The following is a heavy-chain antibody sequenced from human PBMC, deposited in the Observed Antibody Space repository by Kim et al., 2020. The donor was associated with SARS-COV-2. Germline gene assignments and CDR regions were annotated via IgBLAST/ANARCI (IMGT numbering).Heavy chain of an antibody. V-gene: IGHV4-31*03. CDR2: IYYSGST. Sequence: SETLSLTCTVSGGSISSGGYYWSWIRQHPGKGLEWIGYIYYSGSTYYNPSLKSRVTISVDTSKNQFSLKLSSVTAADTAVYYCARGKGRIAARLPAAYAFDIWGQGTMVTVSS. J-gene: IGHJ3*02. CDR1: GGSISSGGYY. D-gene: IGHD6-6*01. CDR3: ARGKGRIAARLPAAYAFDI.